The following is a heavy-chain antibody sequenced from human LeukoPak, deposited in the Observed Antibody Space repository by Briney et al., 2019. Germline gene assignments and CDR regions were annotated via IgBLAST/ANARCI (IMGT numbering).Heavy chain of an antibody. CDR2: IYTSGST. D-gene: IGHD6-19*01. CDR1: GGSISSYY. J-gene: IGHJ6*03. Sequence: SETLSLTCTVSGGSISSYYWSWIRQPPGKGLEGIGDIYTSGSTNYNPSLKSPVTISVDPSKNQFSLKLSSVTAADTAVYYCAREAGYSSGWYNYYYYMDVWGKGTTVTVSS. CDR3: AREAGYSSGWYNYYYYMDV. V-gene: IGHV4-4*09.